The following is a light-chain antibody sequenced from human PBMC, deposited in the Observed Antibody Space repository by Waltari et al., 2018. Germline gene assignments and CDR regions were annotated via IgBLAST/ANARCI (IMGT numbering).Light chain of an antibody. V-gene: IGKV3-20*01. Sequence: IVLPQSPSTLTLSSGERATASCRASQSVRNNFVAWYQHKRGQAPRLLIFGSTSRASGIPDRFSGSGSGTDFTLTISRVDPEDFGLYYCQQYGDSPWLTFGGGTKVEIK. CDR1: QSVRNNF. J-gene: IGKJ4*01. CDR3: QQYGDSPWLT. CDR2: GST.